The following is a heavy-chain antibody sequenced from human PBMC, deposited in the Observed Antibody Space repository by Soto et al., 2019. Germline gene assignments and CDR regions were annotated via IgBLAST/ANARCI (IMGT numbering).Heavy chain of an antibody. V-gene: IGHV1-18*01. CDR1: DNTFTHYG. CDR2: ISGYNGNT. J-gene: IGHJ6*02. Sequence: ASVKVSCKSSDNTFTHYGINWVRQAPGQGLEWMGSISGYNGNTKYAQKFQDRVTMTADTSTRTAFMEVRSLTSDDTGVYFCAATGGNYFGLDVWGQGTTVTVS. D-gene: IGHD2-8*02. CDR3: AATGGNYFGLDV.